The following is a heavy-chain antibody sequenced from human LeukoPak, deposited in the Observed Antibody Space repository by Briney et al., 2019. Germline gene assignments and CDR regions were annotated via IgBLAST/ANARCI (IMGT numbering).Heavy chain of an antibody. V-gene: IGHV7-4-1*02. D-gene: IGHD3-3*01. J-gene: IGHJ6*03. CDR3: ARGNYDFWSGYNYYYYYMDV. CDR1: GYTFTSYA. Sequence: ASVKVSCKASGYTFTSYAMNWVRQAPGQGLEWMGWINTNTGNPTYAQGFTGRFVFSLDTSVSTAYLQISSLKAEDTAVYYCARGNYDFWSGYNYYYYYMDVWGKGTTVTVSS. CDR2: INTNTGNP.